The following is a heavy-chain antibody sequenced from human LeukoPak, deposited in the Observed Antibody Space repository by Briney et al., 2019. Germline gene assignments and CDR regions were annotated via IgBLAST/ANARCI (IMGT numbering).Heavy chain of an antibody. CDR2: IYYSGST. V-gene: IGHV4-59*01. CDR3: ARQTGRVIRDCYYYGMDV. CDR1: GGSISSYY. Sequence: SETLSLTCTVSGGSISSYYWSWIRQPPGKGLEWIGYIYYSGSTNYNPSLKSRVTISVDTSKNQFSLKLSSVTAADTAVYYCARQTGRVIRDCYYYGMDVWGQGTTVTVSS. D-gene: IGHD3-22*01. J-gene: IGHJ6*02.